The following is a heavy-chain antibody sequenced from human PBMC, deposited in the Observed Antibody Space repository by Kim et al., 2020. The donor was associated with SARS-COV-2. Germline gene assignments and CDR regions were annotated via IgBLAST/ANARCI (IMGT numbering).Heavy chain of an antibody. J-gene: IGHJ4*02. Sequence: GGVTYYTDAVKGRFTISRENSKNTLDLQMNSLGVEDTAVYYCANAYGSGGTGRDYWGQGTLVTVSS. CDR2: GGVT. V-gene: IGHV3-23*01. D-gene: IGHD6-19*01. CDR3: ANAYGSGGTGRDY.